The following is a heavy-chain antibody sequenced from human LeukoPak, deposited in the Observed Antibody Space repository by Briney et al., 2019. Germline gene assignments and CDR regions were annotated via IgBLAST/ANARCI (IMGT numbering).Heavy chain of an antibody. Sequence: ASVKVSCKASGYTFTSCDINWVRQATGQGLEWMGWMNPNSGNTGYAQKFQGRVTITRNTSISTAYMELSSLRSEDTAVYYCARVSRYAVAGRAYAFDIWGQGTMVTVSS. CDR2: MNPNSGNT. CDR3: ARVSRYAVAGRAYAFDI. J-gene: IGHJ3*02. V-gene: IGHV1-8*03. D-gene: IGHD6-19*01. CDR1: GYTFTSCD.